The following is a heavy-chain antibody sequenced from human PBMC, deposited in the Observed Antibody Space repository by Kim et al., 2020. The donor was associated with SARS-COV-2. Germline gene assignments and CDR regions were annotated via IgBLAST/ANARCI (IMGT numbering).Heavy chain of an antibody. D-gene: IGHD2-2*01. V-gene: IGHV4-39*01. Sequence: SETLSLTCTVSGCSISSSSYYWGWIRQPPGKGLEWIGSIYYSGSTYYNPSLKSRVTISVDTSKNQFSLKLSSVTAADTAVYYCARAGTGQLLFSLFPNWFDPWGQGTLVTVSS. CDR1: GCSISSSSYY. J-gene: IGHJ5*02. CDR3: ARAGTGQLLFSLFPNWFDP. CDR2: IYYSGST.